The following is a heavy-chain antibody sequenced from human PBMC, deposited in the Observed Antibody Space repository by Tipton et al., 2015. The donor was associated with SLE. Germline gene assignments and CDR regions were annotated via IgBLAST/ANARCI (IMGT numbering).Heavy chain of an antibody. J-gene: IGHJ3*02. CDR3: ARDRDLWSGNDAFDI. CDR2: INWKSDRI. V-gene: IGHV3-9*01. Sequence: SLRLSCVASGFRFDDYAMHWVRQAPGEGLEWVSGINWKSDRIDYADSVKGRFTISRDNAKNTLYLQMNSLRVEDTAVYYCARDRDLWSGNDAFDIWGQGTMVTVSS. D-gene: IGHD3-3*01. CDR1: GFRFDDYA.